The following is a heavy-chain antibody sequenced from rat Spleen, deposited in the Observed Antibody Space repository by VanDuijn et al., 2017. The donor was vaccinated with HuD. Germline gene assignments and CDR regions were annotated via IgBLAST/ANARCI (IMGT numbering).Heavy chain of an antibody. J-gene: IGHJ2*01. CDR1: GFTFSDYY. Sequence: EVQLVESGGGLVQPGRSMKLSCAASGFTFSDYYMAWVRQAPKKGLEWVASISYEGSSTYYGDSVKGRFTISRDNAKSTLYLQMNSLRSEDTATYYCARHDDVYYGSHYFDYWGQGVMVTVSS. CDR2: ISYEGSST. CDR3: ARHDDVYYGSHYFDY. V-gene: IGHV5-22*01. D-gene: IGHD1-6*01.